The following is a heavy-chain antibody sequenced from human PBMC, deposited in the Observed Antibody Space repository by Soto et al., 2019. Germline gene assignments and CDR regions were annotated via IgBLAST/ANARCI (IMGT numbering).Heavy chain of an antibody. CDR3: AKEPYYYDTSEMDV. V-gene: IGHV3-23*01. CDR1: GFTFSSYA. CDR2: IGGSGGST. D-gene: IGHD3-22*01. J-gene: IGHJ6*02. Sequence: PGGSLRLSCAASGFTFSSYAMSWVRQAPGKGLEWVSAIGGSGGSTYYADSGKGRFTISRDNSKNTLFLQMNSLRAEDTAVYYCAKEPYYYDTSEMDVWGQGTTGTVS.